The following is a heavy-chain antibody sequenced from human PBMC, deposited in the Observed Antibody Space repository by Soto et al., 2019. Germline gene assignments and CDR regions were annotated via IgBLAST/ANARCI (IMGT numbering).Heavy chain of an antibody. V-gene: IGHV4-39*01. CDR1: GGSISSSSYY. CDR2: IYYSGST. CDR3: ARHSGYGPQIDY. Sequence: QLQLQESGPGLVKPSETLSLTCTVSGGSISSSSYYWGWIRQPPGKGLEWIGTIYYSGSTYYNPSLKSRVTISVDTCKNQFSLKLSSVTAADAAVYYCARHSGYGPQIDYWGQGTLVTVSS. D-gene: IGHD5-12*01. J-gene: IGHJ4*02.